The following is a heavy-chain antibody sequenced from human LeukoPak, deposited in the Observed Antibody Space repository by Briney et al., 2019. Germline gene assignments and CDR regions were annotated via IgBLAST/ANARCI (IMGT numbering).Heavy chain of an antibody. Sequence: GGSLRLSCAASGFTFSSYAMHWVRQAPGKGLEWVAVISYDGSNKYYADSVKGRFTISRDNSKNTLYLQMNSLRAEDTAVYYCARSGTVVVVAANGYFDYWGQGTLVTVFS. V-gene: IGHV3-30-3*01. D-gene: IGHD2-15*01. CDR1: GFTFSSYA. CDR3: ARSGTVVVVAANGYFDY. J-gene: IGHJ4*02. CDR2: ISYDGSNK.